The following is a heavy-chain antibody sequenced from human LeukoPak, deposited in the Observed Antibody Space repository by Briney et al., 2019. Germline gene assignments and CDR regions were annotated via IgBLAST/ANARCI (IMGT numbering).Heavy chain of an antibody. CDR3: ARARNTYSSGWHDHAFDI. CDR2: INPSGCST. Sequence: ASVKVSCKASVYTFTSYYMHWVRQAPGQGLEWMGIINPSGCSTSYAQKFQGRVTMTRDTSTSTVYMELSSLRSEDTAVYYCARARNTYSSGWHDHAFDIWGQGTMVTVSS. J-gene: IGHJ3*02. CDR1: VYTFTSYY. V-gene: IGHV1-46*01. D-gene: IGHD6-19*01.